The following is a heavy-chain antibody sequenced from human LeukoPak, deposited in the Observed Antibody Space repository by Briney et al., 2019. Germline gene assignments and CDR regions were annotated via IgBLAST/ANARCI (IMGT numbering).Heavy chain of an antibody. Sequence: GGSLRLSCAASGFTFSSYWMHWVRQAPGKGLVWVSRINSDGSSTSYADSVKGRFTISRDNAKNTLYLQMNSLRAGDTAVYYCARGQGGYSYGPFDYWGQGTLVTVSS. D-gene: IGHD5-18*01. CDR2: INSDGSST. CDR3: ARGQGGYSYGPFDY. V-gene: IGHV3-74*01. CDR1: GFTFSSYW. J-gene: IGHJ4*02.